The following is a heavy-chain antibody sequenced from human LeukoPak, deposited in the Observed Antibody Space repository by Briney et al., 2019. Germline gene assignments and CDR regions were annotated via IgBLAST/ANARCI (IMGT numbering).Heavy chain of an antibody. CDR3: ARVIIVGATGI. V-gene: IGHV3-48*03. Sequence: GGSLRPSCAASGFTFSSYEMNWVRQAPGKGLEWVSYISSGGSTVYYADSVKGRFTISRDNAKNSLYLQMNSLRAEDTAVYYCARVIIVGATGIWGQGTMVTVSS. CDR2: ISSGGSTV. CDR1: GFTFSSYE. J-gene: IGHJ3*02. D-gene: IGHD1-26*01.